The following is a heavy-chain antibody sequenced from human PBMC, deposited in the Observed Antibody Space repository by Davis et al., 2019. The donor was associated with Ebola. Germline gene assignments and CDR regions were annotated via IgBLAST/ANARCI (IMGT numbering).Heavy chain of an antibody. J-gene: IGHJ4*02. CDR3: AHRLGRFGEWNFDY. CDR2: IYWDDDK. CDR1: GFSLSTSGMG. V-gene: IGHV2-5*02. D-gene: IGHD3-10*01. Sequence: SGPTLVKPTQTLTLTCTFSGFSLSTSGMGVGWIRQPPGKALEWLALIYWDDDKRYRPSLKSRLTITKDTSKNQVVLTMINMDPVDTATYYCAHRLGRFGEWNFDYWGLGILVTVSS.